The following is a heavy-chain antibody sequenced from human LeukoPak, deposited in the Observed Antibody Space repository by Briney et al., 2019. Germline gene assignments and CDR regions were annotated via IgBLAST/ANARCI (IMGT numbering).Heavy chain of an antibody. CDR3: ARTWDSAALHTFWFDP. D-gene: IGHD3-16*01. CDR2: INPSGGST. J-gene: IGHJ5*02. Sequence: ASVKVSCKASGYTFTSYYMHWVRQAPGQGLEWMGIINPSGGSTSYAQKFQGRVTMTRDTSTSTVYMELSSLRSEDTAVYYCARTWDSAALHTFWFDPWGQGTLVTVSS. CDR1: GYTFTSYY. V-gene: IGHV1-46*01.